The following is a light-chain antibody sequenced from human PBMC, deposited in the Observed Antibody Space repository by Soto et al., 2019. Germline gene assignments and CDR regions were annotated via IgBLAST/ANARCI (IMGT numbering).Light chain of an antibody. V-gene: IGLV2-14*01. CDR2: GVT. CDR3: TSYTSSSTHV. Sequence: QSALTQPASVSGSPGQSITITCTGTSSDIGGYDYVSWYQHHPGKAPKVIIYGVTNRPSGVSHRFSGSKSANTASLTISGLQAEDEADYYCTSYTSSSTHVFVTGTKLTVL. CDR1: SSDIGGYDY. J-gene: IGLJ1*01.